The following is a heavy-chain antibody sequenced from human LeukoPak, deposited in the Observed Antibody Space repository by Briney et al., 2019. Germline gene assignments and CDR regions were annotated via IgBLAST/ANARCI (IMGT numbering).Heavy chain of an antibody. V-gene: IGHV1-2*02. CDR1: GYTSTGYY. J-gene: IGHJ4*02. CDR2: INPNSGGT. CDR3: ARPASGDYLFDY. Sequence: ASVKVSCKASGYTSTGYYMHWVRQAPGQGLEWMGWINPNSGGTNYAQKFQGRVTMTRDTSISTAYMELSRLRSDDTAVYYCARPASGDYLFDYWGQGTLVTVSS. D-gene: IGHD4-17*01.